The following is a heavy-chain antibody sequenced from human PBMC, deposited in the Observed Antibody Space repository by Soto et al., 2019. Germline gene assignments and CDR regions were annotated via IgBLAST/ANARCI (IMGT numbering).Heavy chain of an antibody. V-gene: IGHV4-31*03. CDR1: GGSISSGGYY. CDR3: ARGLEPHYYYYYGMDV. D-gene: IGHD1-1*01. Sequence: PSETLSLTCTVSGGSISSGGYYWSWIRHHPGKGLEWIGYIYYSGSTYYNPSLKSRVTISVDTSKNQFSLKLSSVTAADTAVYYCARGLEPHYYYYYGMDVWGQGTTVT. J-gene: IGHJ6*02. CDR2: IYYSGST.